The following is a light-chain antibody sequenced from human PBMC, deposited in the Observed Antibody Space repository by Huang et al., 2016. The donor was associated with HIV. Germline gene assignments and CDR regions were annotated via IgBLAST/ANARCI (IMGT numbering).Light chain of an antibody. V-gene: IGKV1-5*03. CDR3: QQYESSRT. CDR2: KAS. CDR1: QSISSW. Sequence: DIQMTQSPSTLSASVGDRVTITCRASQSISSWLAWYKQKPGKAPVLLIYKASRLESGVPSRFSGSGYGTEFPLTISSLQPDDFATYYCQQYESSRTFGQGTRVEIK. J-gene: IGKJ1*01.